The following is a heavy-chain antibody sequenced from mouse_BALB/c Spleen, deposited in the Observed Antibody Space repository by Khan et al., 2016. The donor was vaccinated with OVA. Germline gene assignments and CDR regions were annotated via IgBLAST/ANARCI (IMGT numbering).Heavy chain of an antibody. J-gene: IGHJ2*01. CDR3: TRSYDSYYFDY. D-gene: IGHD2-4*01. CDR2: IYPGNSDT. CDR1: GYSFTSYW. Sequence: VQLKQSGTVLARPGASVKMSCKASGYSFTSYWMHWVKQRPGQGLEWIGAIYPGNSDTRYNQKFKGKAKLTAVTSATTAYMELSSLTNEDSAVYYCTRSYDSYYFDYWGQGTTLTVSS. V-gene: IGHV1-5*01.